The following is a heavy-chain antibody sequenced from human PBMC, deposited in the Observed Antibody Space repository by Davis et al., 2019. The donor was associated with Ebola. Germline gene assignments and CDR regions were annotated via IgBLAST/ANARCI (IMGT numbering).Heavy chain of an antibody. CDR1: GGSFSGYY. J-gene: IGHJ6*02. V-gene: IGHV4-34*01. Sequence: MPSETLSLTCAVYGGSFSGYYWSWIRQPPGKGLEWIGEINHSGSTNYNPSLKSRVTISVDTSKNQFSLKLSPVTAADTAVYYCARISGWYGGYGMDVWGQGTTVTVSS. D-gene: IGHD6-19*01. CDR2: INHSGST. CDR3: ARISGWYGGYGMDV.